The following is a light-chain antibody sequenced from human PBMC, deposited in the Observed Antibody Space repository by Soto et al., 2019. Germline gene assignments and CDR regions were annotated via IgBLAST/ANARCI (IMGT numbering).Light chain of an antibody. J-gene: IGKJ4*01. Sequence: EIVLTQSPGTLSLSPGERATLSCSASQSVSSSYLAWYQQKPGQAPRLLIYGASSRATGIPDRFSGSGSGTDFTLTISRLEPEDFAVYYCQQYGSSPRFGGGTKVEIK. CDR2: GAS. V-gene: IGKV3-20*01. CDR1: QSVSSSY. CDR3: QQYGSSPR.